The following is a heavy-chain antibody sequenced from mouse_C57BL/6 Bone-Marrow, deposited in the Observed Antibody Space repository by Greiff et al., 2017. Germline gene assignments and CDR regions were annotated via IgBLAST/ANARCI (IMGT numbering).Heavy chain of an antibody. CDR1: GYTFTEYT. Sequence: VKLMESGAELVKPGASVKLSCKASGYTFTEYTIHWVKQRSGQGLEWIGWFYPGSGSIKYNEKFKDKATLTADKSSSTVYMELSRLTSEDSAVYFCARHEDPSYYGSSYYYFDYWGQGTTLTVSS. CDR2: FYPGSGSI. V-gene: IGHV1-62-2*01. J-gene: IGHJ2*01. CDR3: ARHEDPSYYGSSYYYFDY. D-gene: IGHD1-1*01.